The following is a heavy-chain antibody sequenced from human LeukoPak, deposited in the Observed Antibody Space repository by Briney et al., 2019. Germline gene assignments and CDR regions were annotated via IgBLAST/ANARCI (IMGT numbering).Heavy chain of an antibody. J-gene: IGHJ4*02. CDR3: AKDQEVLRYFDWLLDFDY. V-gene: IGHV3-23*01. D-gene: IGHD3-9*01. Sequence: PGGSLRLSCAASGFTFSSYGMSWVRQAPGKGLEWVSAISGSGGSTYYADSVKGRFTISRDNSQNTLYLQMNSLRAEDTAVYYCAKDQEVLRYFDWLLDFDYWGQGTLVTVSS. CDR2: ISGSGGST. CDR1: GFTFSSYG.